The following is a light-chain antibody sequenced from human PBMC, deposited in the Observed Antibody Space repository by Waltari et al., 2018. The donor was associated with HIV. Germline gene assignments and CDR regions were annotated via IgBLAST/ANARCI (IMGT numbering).Light chain of an antibody. Sequence: YVLTHPLSVSVAPGQPGSNTWGGNNWGRRSGRWYQRRPVQAPVLVVYEDSDRTSGIPERFTGSNSGNTATLTISRVEDGDAADYYSQVWDSSSDHYVFRTGTKDTVL. CDR2: EDS. J-gene: IGLJ1*01. CDR3: QVWDSSSDHYV. CDR1: NWGRRS. V-gene: IGLV3-21*02.